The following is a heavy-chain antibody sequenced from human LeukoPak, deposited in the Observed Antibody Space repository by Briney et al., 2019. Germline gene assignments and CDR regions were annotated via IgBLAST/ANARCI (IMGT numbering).Heavy chain of an antibody. D-gene: IGHD3-10*01. Sequence: ASVKVSYKASGYTFTGHYMHWVRQAPGQGLEWMGWINPNNGGTNYAQKFRGRVTLTRDTSISTAYMELSGLRSDDTAVYYCARDWTDLSTMLRGVLYNRFDPWGQGTLVAVPS. CDR1: GYTFTGHY. CDR3: ARDWTDLSTMLRGVLYNRFDP. V-gene: IGHV1-2*02. J-gene: IGHJ5*02. CDR2: INPNNGGT.